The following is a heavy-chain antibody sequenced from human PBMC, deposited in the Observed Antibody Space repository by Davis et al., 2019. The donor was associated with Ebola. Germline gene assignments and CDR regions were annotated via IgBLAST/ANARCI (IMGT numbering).Heavy chain of an antibody. CDR3: ARPFRGSGYYFDY. Sequence: SETLSLTCTVSGGSIISSSSYWGWIRQPPRKGLEWIGSIYYSGITYYNPSLKSRVTISVDTSKNQFSLKLRSVTAADTAVYYCARPFRGSGYYFDYWGQGSLVTVSS. V-gene: IGHV4-39*01. CDR2: IYYSGIT. J-gene: IGHJ4*02. CDR1: GGSIISSSSY. D-gene: IGHD3-22*01.